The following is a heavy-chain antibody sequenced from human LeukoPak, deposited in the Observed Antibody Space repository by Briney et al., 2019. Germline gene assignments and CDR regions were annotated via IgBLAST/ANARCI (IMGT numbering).Heavy chain of an antibody. CDR2: IYSAGST. V-gene: IGHV3-53*01. CDR1: EFTVNNNY. D-gene: IGHD4-17*01. CDR3: AGGLRSGLIDY. Sequence: PGGPLRLPFAASEFTVNNNYMSWVGKAPGKGLEWVSTIYSAGSTNYTDSVKGRFTISRDNSKNTMYLQMNSLRAEDTAVYYCAGGLRSGLIDYWGQGTLVTVSS. J-gene: IGHJ4*02.